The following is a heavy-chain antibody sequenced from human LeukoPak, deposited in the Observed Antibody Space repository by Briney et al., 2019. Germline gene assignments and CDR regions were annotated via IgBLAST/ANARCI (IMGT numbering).Heavy chain of an antibody. Sequence: GGSLRLSCAASGFTFSSYAMSWVRQAPGKGLEWVSVIRGTSGNTYYADSVMGRFSISRDNSKNTLYLQMNNLRAEDTAVYYCAKGAAVTGTRSNWFDPWGQGTLVTVSS. CDR1: GFTFSSYA. J-gene: IGHJ5*02. CDR2: IRGTSGNT. V-gene: IGHV3-23*01. CDR3: AKGAAVTGTRSNWFDP. D-gene: IGHD6-19*01.